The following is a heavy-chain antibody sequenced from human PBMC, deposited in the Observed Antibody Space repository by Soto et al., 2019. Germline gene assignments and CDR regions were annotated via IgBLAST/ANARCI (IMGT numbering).Heavy chain of an antibody. J-gene: IGHJ5*01. Sequence: SLTCAVYGGSFSGYYWSWIRQPPGKGLEWIGEINHSGSTYDNPSFRSRVTLFEDTSKNQFSLRVTSVTAADTAVYYCARHVRGAVTMNWFDSWGQGILVTVSS. V-gene: IGHV4-34*01. CDR3: ARHVRGAVTMNWFDS. CDR2: INHSGST. D-gene: IGHD3-10*02. CDR1: GGSFSGYY.